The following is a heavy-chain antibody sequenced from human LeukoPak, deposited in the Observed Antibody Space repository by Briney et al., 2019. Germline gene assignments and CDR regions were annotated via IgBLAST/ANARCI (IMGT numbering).Heavy chain of an antibody. V-gene: IGHV3-30-3*01. CDR1: GFTFSGHP. CDR3: ARDLTGTYTPDY. CDR2: ISNDGSGK. J-gene: IGHJ4*02. D-gene: IGHD1-26*01. Sequence: GGSLRLSCAASGFTFSGHPIHWVRQAPGKGLEWVAVISNDGSGKYYADSVKGRFTISRDNSQNTLSLQMYSLRVEDTAVYYCARDLTGTYTPDYWGQGTLVTVSS.